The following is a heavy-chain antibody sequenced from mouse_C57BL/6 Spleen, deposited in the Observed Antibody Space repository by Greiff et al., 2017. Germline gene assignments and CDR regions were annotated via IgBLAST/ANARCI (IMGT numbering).Heavy chain of an antibody. Sequence: VQLQQPGAELARPGFSEAVLHGFWLHLHKLWYKLGVAENWTGPYWIGEIYPRSGNTYYNEKFKGKATLTADKSSSTAYMELRSLTSEDSAVYFCARKGTTVVAPVGCWGQGTTLTVSS. V-gene: IGHV1-81*01. J-gene: IGHJ2*01. CDR1: LHLHKLW. CDR2: IYPRSGNT. D-gene: IGHD1-1*01. CDR3: ARKGTTVVAPVGC.